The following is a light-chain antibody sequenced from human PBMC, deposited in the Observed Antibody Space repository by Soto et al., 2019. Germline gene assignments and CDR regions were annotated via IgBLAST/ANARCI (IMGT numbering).Light chain of an antibody. CDR2: DAS. CDR3: QQYSSYWT. J-gene: IGKJ1*01. CDR1: QSISIW. Sequence: TQSPSSQSASVGDRVTITCRASQSISIWLAWYQQRLGKAPKLLIYDASTLETGVPSRFSGSGSGMEFNLTITSLQPADFATYYCQQYSSYWTFGQGTKVDIK. V-gene: IGKV1-5*01.